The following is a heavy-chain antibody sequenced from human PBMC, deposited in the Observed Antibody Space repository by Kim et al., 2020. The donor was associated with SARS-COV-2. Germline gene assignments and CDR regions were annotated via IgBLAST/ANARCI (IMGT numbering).Heavy chain of an antibody. J-gene: IGHJ6*02. Sequence: GGSLRLSCAASGFTFSSYAMSWVRQAPGKGLEWVSAISGSGGSTYYADSVKGRFTISRDNSKNTLYLQMNSLRAEDTAVYYCAKGRSVPNIRGNSPDDYGDYRRNYYYGMDVWGQGTTVTVSS. D-gene: IGHD4-17*01. CDR2: ISGSGGST. CDR3: AKGRSVPNIRGNSPDDYGDYRRNYYYGMDV. CDR1: GFTFSSYA. V-gene: IGHV3-23*01.